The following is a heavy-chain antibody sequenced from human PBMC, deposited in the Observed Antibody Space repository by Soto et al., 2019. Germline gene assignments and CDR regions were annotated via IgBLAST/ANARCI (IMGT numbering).Heavy chain of an antibody. D-gene: IGHD2-2*01. J-gene: IGHJ4*02. V-gene: IGHV3-21*01. CDR3: AREVNIIRPAVSDF. CDR2: ISKSDYT. CDR1: GFAFNNYG. Sequence: PGGSLRLSCTVSGFAFNNYGINWVRQAPGKGLEWVSSISKSDYTYYSDSVKGRFTISSDNANNSVSLQMNTLGVEDTAGYYCAREVNIIRPAVSDFWGQGTLVTVSS.